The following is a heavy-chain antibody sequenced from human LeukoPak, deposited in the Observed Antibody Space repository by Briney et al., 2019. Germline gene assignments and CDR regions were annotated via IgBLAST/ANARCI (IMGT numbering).Heavy chain of an antibody. CDR3: AKDRNPHRVAGANLLDY. D-gene: IGHD6-19*01. CDR1: GFTFSSYA. CDR2: ISGSGGTT. V-gene: IGHV3-23*01. J-gene: IGHJ4*02. Sequence: PGGSLRLSCAASGFTFSSYAMSWVRQAPGKGLDWVSGISGSGGTTYYADSVKGRFTISRANSKNTLYVQMNSLRDEDTATYYCAKDRNPHRVAGANLLDYWGQGTLVIVSS.